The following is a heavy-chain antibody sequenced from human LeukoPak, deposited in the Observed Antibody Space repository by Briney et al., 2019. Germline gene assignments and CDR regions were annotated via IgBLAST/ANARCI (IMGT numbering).Heavy chain of an antibody. CDR2: IIPILGIA. Sequence: SVKVSCKASGGTFSSYAISWVRQAPGQGLEWMGRIIPILGIANYAQKFQGRVTITADKSTSTAYMELNSLRSEDTAVYYCARDLSYGSGSYYNREFSEWGQGTLVTVSS. V-gene: IGHV1-69*04. D-gene: IGHD3-10*01. CDR3: ARDLSYGSGSYYNREFSE. CDR1: GGTFSSYA. J-gene: IGHJ4*02.